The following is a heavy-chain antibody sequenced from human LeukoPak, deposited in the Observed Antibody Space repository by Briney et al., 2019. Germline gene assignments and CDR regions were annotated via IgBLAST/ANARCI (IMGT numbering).Heavy chain of an antibody. CDR2: ISSSSSYI. J-gene: IGHJ4*02. V-gene: IGHV3-21*01. Sequence: PGGSLRLSCAASGFTFISYSMNWVRQAPGKGLEWVSSISSSSSYIYYADSVKGRFTISRDNAKSSLYLQMNSLRAEDTAVYYCASPSPVSCSSTSCPEYWGQGTLVTVSS. CDR3: ASPSPVSCSSTSCPEY. D-gene: IGHD2-2*01. CDR1: GFTFISYS.